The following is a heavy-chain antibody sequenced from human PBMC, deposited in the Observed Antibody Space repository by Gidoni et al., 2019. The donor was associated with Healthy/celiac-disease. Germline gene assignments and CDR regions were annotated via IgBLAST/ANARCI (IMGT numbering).Heavy chain of an antibody. V-gene: IGHV4-39*01. CDR2: IYYSGST. CDR3: ARPSLRRSSGWYWGYYYYGMDV. D-gene: IGHD6-19*01. J-gene: IGHJ6*02. Sequence: IYYSGSTYYNPSLKSRVTISVDTSKNQFSLKLSSVTAADTAVYYCARPSLRRSSGWYWGYYYYGMDVWGQGTTVTVSS.